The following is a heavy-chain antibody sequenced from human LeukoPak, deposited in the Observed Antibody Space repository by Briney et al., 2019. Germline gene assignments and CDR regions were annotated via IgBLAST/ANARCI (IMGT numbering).Heavy chain of an antibody. Sequence: ASVKVSCKASGYTFTNYGISWVRQAPGQGLEWMGWISAYNGNTNYAQKFQGRVTMTRDTSTSTVYMELRSLRSDDTAVYYCATTLVRPCGGDCYSGWFDPWGQGTLVTVSS. CDR2: ISAYNGNT. V-gene: IGHV1-18*01. CDR3: ATTLVRPCGGDCYSGWFDP. CDR1: GYTFTNYG. J-gene: IGHJ5*02. D-gene: IGHD2-21*01.